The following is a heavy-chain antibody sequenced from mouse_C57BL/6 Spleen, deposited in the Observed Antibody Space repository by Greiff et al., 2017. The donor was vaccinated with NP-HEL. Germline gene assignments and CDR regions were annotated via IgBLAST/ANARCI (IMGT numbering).Heavy chain of an antibody. Sequence: EVQRVESGEGLVKPGGSLKLSCAASGFTFSSYAMSWVRQTPEQRLEWVAYISSGGDYIYYADTVKGRFTISRDNARSTLYLQISSLKSEDTAMYYCTRDGLRGYFDYWGQGTTLTVSS. D-gene: IGHD1-1*01. J-gene: IGHJ2*01. CDR1: GFTFSSYA. CDR2: ISSGGDYI. CDR3: TRDGLRGYFDY. V-gene: IGHV5-9-1*02.